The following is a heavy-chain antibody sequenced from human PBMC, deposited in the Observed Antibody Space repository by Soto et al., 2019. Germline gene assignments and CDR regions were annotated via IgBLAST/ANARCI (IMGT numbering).Heavy chain of an antibody. CDR2: IYYSGST. J-gene: IGHJ4*02. D-gene: IGHD3-22*01. CDR3: ARDLYYYDSDAVGYFDY. V-gene: IGHV4-31*03. CDR1: GGSISSGGYY. Sequence: PSETLSLTCTVSGGSISSGGYYWSWIRQHPGKGLEWIGYIYYSGSTYYNPSLKSRVTISVDTSKNQFSLKLSSVTAADTAVYYCARDLYYYDSDAVGYFDYWGQGTLVTVSS.